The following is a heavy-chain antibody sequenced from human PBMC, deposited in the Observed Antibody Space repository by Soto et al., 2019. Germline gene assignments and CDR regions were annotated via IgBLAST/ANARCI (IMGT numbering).Heavy chain of an antibody. CDR3: AGGGVRGVITRTRDYYGMDV. CDR2: ISSGSEYI. Sequence: GGSLRLSCAASGFPFSTTGMNWVRPAPGKGLQWVSSISSGSEYIFHADSVKGQVTISADKSISTAYLQWSSLKASDTAMYYCAGGGVRGVITRTRDYYGMDVWGQGTTVTVSS. V-gene: IGHV3-21*04. CDR1: GFPFSTTG. J-gene: IGHJ6*02. D-gene: IGHD3-10*01.